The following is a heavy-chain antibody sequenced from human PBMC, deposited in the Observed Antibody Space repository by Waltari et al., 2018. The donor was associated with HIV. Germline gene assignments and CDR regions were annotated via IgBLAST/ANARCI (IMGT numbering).Heavy chain of an antibody. Sequence: VHLVQSGSELKKPGASVKVSGKASGYTFTSYAMNWVRQAPGQGLEWMGWIKPNTGTPTDAQGFTGRFVFSSDASVSTTYRQISSLQAEDTAVYYCAINRNGTFHYLGPGTLVTVSS. J-gene: IGHJ4*02. CDR3: AINRNGTFHY. V-gene: IGHV7-4-1*02. CDR1: GYTFTSYA. D-gene: IGHD1-1*01. CDR2: IKPNTGTP.